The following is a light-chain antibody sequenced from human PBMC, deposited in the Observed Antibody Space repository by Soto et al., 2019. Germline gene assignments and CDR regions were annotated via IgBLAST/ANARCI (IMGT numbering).Light chain of an antibody. V-gene: IGKV1-17*01. CDR3: LQHDSYPYT. CDR2: APT. J-gene: IGKJ2*01. CDR1: KDRRHD. Sequence: DIQMTQAPSSLYASVAVRVTITCRASKDRRHDLGWYQQKPGKATKRLILAPTTLESGVPSIVSGSGSGTEFTLTISSLNTEDFASFYCLQHDSYPYTFGQGTNL.